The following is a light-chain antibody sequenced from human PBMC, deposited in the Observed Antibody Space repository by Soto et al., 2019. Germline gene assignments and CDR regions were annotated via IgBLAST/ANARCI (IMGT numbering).Light chain of an antibody. V-gene: IGKV1-27*01. CDR2: AAS. CDR3: QKYDNAPRA. CDR1: QGISIY. Sequence: DIQMTQSPSSLSASVGDRVTITCRASQGISIYLAWYQQKPGEVPQLLIYAASTLQSGVPSRFSGSGSGTDFNLTINSLQPEDVATYYCQKYDNAPRAFGQGTRVDIK. J-gene: IGKJ1*01.